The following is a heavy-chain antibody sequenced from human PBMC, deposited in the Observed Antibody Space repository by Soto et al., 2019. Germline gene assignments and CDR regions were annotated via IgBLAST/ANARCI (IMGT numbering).Heavy chain of an antibody. CDR1: GFTFSSYG. CDR3: AKDPLYCSGGSCYSFFYFDY. J-gene: IGHJ4*02. Sequence: QVQLVESGGGVVQPGRSLRLSCAASGFTFSSYGMHWVRQAPGKWLEWLAVISYDGSNKYYAYSVKGRFTISRDNSKNTLYLQMNSLRAEDTAVYYCAKDPLYCSGGSCYSFFYFDYWGQGTLVTVSS. V-gene: IGHV3-30*18. CDR2: ISYDGSNK. D-gene: IGHD2-15*01.